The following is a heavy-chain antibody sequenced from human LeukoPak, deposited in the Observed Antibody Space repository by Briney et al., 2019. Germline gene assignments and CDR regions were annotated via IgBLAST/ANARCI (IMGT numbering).Heavy chain of an antibody. J-gene: IGHJ4*02. CDR3: ARHVPYYFDY. V-gene: IGHV4-39*01. CDR1: SGSISSNSYY. D-gene: IGHD3-10*02. Sequence: SKTLSLTCTVSSGSISSNSYYWGWIRQPPGKGLEWIGSVYYSGSTYYNPSLKSRVTISVDTSKNQFSLKLTSVTAADTAVYYCARHVPYYFDYWGQGTLVTVSS. CDR2: VYYSGST.